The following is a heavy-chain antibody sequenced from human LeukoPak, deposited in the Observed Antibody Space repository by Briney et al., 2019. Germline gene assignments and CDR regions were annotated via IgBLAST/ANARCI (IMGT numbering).Heavy chain of an antibody. D-gene: IGHD5-24*01. CDR1: GGSITNYY. V-gene: IGHV4-59*08. J-gene: IGHJ4*02. CDR2: IYYTGSA. CDR3: ARRVDGYNYFDY. Sequence: PSETLSLTCTVSGGSITNYYWSWIRQPPGKGLEWIGYIYYTGSANYNPSLKSRVTISVDTSKNQFFLKLNSVTAADTAVYYCARRVDGYNYFDYWGQGTLVTVSS.